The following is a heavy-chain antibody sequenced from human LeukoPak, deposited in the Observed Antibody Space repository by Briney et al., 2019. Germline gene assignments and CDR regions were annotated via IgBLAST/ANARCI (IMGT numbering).Heavy chain of an antibody. D-gene: IGHD5-12*01. CDR3: ARDGSLDS. CDR1: GYTFTDYY. J-gene: IGHJ4*02. Sequence: GASVKVSCRTSGYTFTDYYLHWLRQAPGQGLEWMAWINPNSGRTNCAQKFQGRVTMTRDSSINTAFMELSSLRSDGTAMYYCARDGSLDSWGQGTFVTVSS. V-gene: IGHV1-2*02. CDR2: INPNSGRT.